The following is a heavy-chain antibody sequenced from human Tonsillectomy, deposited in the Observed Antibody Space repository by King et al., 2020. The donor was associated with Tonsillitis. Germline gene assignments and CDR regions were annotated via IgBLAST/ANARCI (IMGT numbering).Heavy chain of an antibody. V-gene: IGHV3-9*01. CDR2: ISWNTGKI. J-gene: IGHJ3*01. CDR1: GFTFDDYA. D-gene: IGHD3-22*01. CDR3: AKLRLQSGYFAFDV. Sequence: VQLVESGGGLVQPGTSLRLSCGASGFTFDDYAMHWVRQAPGKGLEWVSRISWNTGKIGYADSVKGRFTISRDNAKKSLYLQMNSLRVEDTALYYCAKLRLQSGYFAFDVWGQGTMVTVSS.